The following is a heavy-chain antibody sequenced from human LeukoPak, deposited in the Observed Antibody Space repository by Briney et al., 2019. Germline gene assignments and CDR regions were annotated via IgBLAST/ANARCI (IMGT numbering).Heavy chain of an antibody. V-gene: IGHV1-8*03. CDR3: ARAPLNRRRYCSGGSCSYGYYMDV. J-gene: IGHJ6*03. D-gene: IGHD2-15*01. CDR2: MNPNSGNT. CDR1: GYTFTGYY. Sequence: ASVKVSCKASGYTFTGYYMHWVRQAPGQGLEWMGWMNPNSGNTGYAQKFQGRVTITRNTSISTAYMELSSLRSEDTAVYYCARAPLNRRRYCSGGSCSYGYYMDVWGKGTTVTVSS.